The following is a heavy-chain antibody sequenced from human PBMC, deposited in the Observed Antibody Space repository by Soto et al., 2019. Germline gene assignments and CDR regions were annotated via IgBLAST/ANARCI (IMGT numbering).Heavy chain of an antibody. CDR3: ARDNREDTAMVTNGDIYYYYGMDV. J-gene: IGHJ6*02. CDR1: GFTFSSYA. CDR2: ISYDGSNK. Sequence: GGSLRLSCAASGFTFSSYAMHWVRQAPGKGLEWVAVISYDGSNKYYADSVKGRFTISRDNSKNTLYLQMNSLRAEDTAVYYCARDNREDTAMVTNGDIYYYYGMDVWGQGTTVTVSS. V-gene: IGHV3-30-3*01. D-gene: IGHD5-18*01.